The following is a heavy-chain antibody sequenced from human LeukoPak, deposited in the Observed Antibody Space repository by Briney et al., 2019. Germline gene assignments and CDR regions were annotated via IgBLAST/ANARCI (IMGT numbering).Heavy chain of an antibody. CDR2: IHYSGKA. J-gene: IGHJ6*02. CDR3: ARFGVYYDMGV. CDR1: GGSISGYY. V-gene: IGHV4-59*01. Sequence: SETLSLTCTVSGGSISGYYWTWIRQPPGKGLEWIGQIHYSGKADYYPSLRSRITISVDTSKNQMSLKLSSVTAADTAVYYCARFGVYYDMGVWGQGTTVTVS. D-gene: IGHD3-16*01.